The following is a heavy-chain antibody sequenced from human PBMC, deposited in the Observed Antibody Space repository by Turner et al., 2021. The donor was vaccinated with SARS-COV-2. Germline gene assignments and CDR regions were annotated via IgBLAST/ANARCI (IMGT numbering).Heavy chain of an antibody. CDR3: AKGDDSRKSGLL. D-gene: IGHD2-15*01. J-gene: IGHJ4*02. V-gene: IGHV4-34*02. Sequence: QVQLQQWGAGLLKPSETRSLTCAVYGGSFSGYYWTWIRQPPEKGLEWIGEIHPSGTTYHNPSLKGRVTMSVDTSKNQFYLKVSSVTAADTAVYYCAKGDDSRKSGLLWGQGTLVTVSS. CDR2: IHPSGTT. CDR1: GGSFSGYY.